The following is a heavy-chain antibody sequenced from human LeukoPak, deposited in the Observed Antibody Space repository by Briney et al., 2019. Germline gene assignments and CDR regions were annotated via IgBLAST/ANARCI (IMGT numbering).Heavy chain of an antibody. J-gene: IGHJ4*02. CDR2: IYDSGST. D-gene: IGHD2-2*01. V-gene: IGHV4-61*08. CDR1: GGSISSGGYY. Sequence: SQTLSLTCAVSGGSISSGGYYWSWIRQPPGKGLEWIGYIYDSGSTNYNPSLKSRVTISVDTSKNQFSLKLNSMTAADTAVYYCARSSPCSRTGCYGLLDYWGQGTLVTVSS. CDR3: ARSSPCSRTGCYGLLDY.